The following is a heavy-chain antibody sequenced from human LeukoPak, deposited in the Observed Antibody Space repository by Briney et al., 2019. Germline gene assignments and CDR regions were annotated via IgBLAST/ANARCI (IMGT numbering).Heavy chain of an antibody. CDR2: INSGSTYT. J-gene: IGHJ4*02. CDR1: GFMFSSNW. Sequence: PGGSLRLSCAASGFMFSSNWMNWVRQAPGKGLEWVSSINSGSTYTYYTESVKGRFTVSRDNAKNSLFLQMNSLRAEDTAIYYCARSLTTLTYEGYWGQGTLVTVSS. CDR3: ARSLTTLTYEGY. D-gene: IGHD1-1*01. V-gene: IGHV3-21*01.